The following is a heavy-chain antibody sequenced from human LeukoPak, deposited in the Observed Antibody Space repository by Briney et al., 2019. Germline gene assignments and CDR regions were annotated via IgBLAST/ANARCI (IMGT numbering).Heavy chain of an antibody. J-gene: IGHJ6*02. Sequence: GGSLRLSCAASGFTFSSYAMIWVRQAPGKGLEWVSGISGSGGSTYYADSVKGRFTISRDNSKNTLYLQMNSLRAEDTAVYYCAKGSRYYDILTGYYRSDYCYGMDVWGQGTTVTVSS. CDR2: ISGSGGST. D-gene: IGHD3-9*01. V-gene: IGHV3-23*01. CDR1: GFTFSSYA. CDR3: AKGSRYYDILTGYYRSDYCYGMDV.